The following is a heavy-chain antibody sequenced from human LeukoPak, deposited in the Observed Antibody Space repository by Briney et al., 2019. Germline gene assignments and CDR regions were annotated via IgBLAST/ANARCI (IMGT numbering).Heavy chain of an antibody. J-gene: IGHJ4*02. Sequence: ASVTVSCKASGYTFTGYYMHWVRQAPGQGLEWMGWINPNSGGTNYAQKFQGWVTMTRDTSISTAYMELSRLRSDDTAVYYCARGKYGSGSYYFDYWGQGALVTVSS. V-gene: IGHV1-2*04. CDR2: INPNSGGT. D-gene: IGHD3-10*01. CDR3: ARGKYGSGSYYFDY. CDR1: GYTFTGYY.